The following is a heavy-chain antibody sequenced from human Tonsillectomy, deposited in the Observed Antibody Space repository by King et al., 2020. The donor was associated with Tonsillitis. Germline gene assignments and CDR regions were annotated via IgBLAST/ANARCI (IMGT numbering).Heavy chain of an antibody. J-gene: IGHJ4*02. CDR2: ISYDGSNK. CDR1: GFTFSNYG. Sequence: QLVQSGGGVVQPGRSLRLSCAASGFTFSNYGMHWVRQAPGKGLEWVAFISYDGSNKYYADSVKGRFTIFRDNSKNTLFLQMNSLRAEDTAVYYCAKDSRDGYFDYWGQGTLVTVSS. V-gene: IGHV3-30*18. D-gene: IGHD5-24*01. CDR3: AKDSRDGYFDY.